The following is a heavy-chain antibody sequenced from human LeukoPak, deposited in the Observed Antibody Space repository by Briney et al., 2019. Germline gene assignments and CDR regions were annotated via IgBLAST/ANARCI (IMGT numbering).Heavy chain of an antibody. CDR1: GFTFSNYA. J-gene: IGHJ4*02. V-gene: IGHV3-23*01. Sequence: GGSLRLSCAASGFTFSNYAMGWVRQAPGKGLEWVSAIRGSGDSTYYADSVKGRFTISRDNSKNTLYLQMNSLRAEDTAVYYCAKPAPAGDIVVVPAALFFDYWGQGTLVTVSS. CDR2: IRGSGDST. D-gene: IGHD2-2*01. CDR3: AKPAPAGDIVVVPAALFFDY.